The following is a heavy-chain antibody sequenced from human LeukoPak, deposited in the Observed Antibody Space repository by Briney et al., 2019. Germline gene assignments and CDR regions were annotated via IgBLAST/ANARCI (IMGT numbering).Heavy chain of an antibody. CDR1: GGSISSYY. V-gene: IGHV4-4*07. CDR3: ARVGSSGSGSYSPDY. CDR2: INTSGST. J-gene: IGHJ4*02. Sequence: SETLSLTCTVSGGSISSYYWSWIRQPAGKGLEWIGRINTSGSTNYNPSLKSRVTISVDTSKNQFCLKLSSVTAADTAMYYCARVGSSGSGSYSPDYWGQGTLVTVSS. D-gene: IGHD3-10*01.